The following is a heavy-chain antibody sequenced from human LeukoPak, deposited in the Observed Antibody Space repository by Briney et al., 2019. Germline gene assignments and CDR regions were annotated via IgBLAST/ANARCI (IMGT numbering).Heavy chain of an antibody. CDR2: ISGSGGST. V-gene: IGHV3-23*01. D-gene: IGHD2-2*01. CDR1: GFTSSSYA. CDR3: AKGDCSSTSCYVSDY. J-gene: IGHJ4*02. Sequence: GGSLRLSCAASGFTSSSYAMSWVRQAPGKGLEWVSAISGSGGSTNYADSVKGRFTISRDKSKNTLYLQMNSLRAEDAAVYYCAKGDCSSTSCYVSDYWGQGTLVTVSS.